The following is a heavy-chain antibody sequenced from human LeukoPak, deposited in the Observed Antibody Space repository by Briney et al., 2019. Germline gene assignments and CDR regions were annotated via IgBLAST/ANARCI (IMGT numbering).Heavy chain of an antibody. Sequence: GRSLRLSCAASGFTFSSYAMHWVRQAPGKGLEWVAVISYDGSNKYYADSVKGRFTISRDNSKNTLYLQMNSLRAEDTAVYYCATTRDSYAFFDYWGQGTLVTVSS. V-gene: IGHV3-30*04. CDR1: GFTFSSYA. CDR2: ISYDGSNK. J-gene: IGHJ4*02. CDR3: ATTRDSYAFFDY. D-gene: IGHD5-18*01.